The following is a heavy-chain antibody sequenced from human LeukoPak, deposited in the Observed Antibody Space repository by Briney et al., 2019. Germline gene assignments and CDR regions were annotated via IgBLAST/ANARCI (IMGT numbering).Heavy chain of an antibody. J-gene: IGHJ6*03. Sequence: ASVKVSCKVSGYTLTELSMHWVRQAPGKGLEWMGGFDPEDGETIYAQKFQGRVTMTEDTSTDTAYMELSSLRSEDTAVYYCATVGSSSIDYYYCYMDVWGKGTTVTVSS. CDR3: ATVGSSSIDYYYCYMDV. CDR1: GYTLTELS. CDR2: FDPEDGET. D-gene: IGHD6-6*01. V-gene: IGHV1-24*01.